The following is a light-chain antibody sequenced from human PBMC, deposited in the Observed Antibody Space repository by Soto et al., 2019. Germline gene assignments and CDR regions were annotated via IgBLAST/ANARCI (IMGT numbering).Light chain of an antibody. CDR3: CSYAGSSTSVV. CDR1: SSDVGSYSL. CDR2: EVS. V-gene: IGLV2-23*02. J-gene: IGLJ2*01. Sequence: QSVLTQPASVSGSPGQSITLSCTGTSSDVGSYSLVSWYQQHPGKAPKLMIYEVSKRPSGISNRFSGSKSGNTASLTISGLQAEDEADYYCCSYAGSSTSVVFGGGTKLTVL.